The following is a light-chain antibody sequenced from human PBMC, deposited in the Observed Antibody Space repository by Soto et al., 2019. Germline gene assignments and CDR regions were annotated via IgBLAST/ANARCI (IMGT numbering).Light chain of an antibody. V-gene: IGKV1-5*01. CDR3: PLYNSLSPAT. Sequence: DIQMTQSPSTLSASVGDRVTITCRASRSIGDWLAWYQQNPGKAAKLMIYDASTLISGVPSRFSGSGYGTAFTLTNSSLQPDAFATYYCPLYNSLSPATFGQGTPVQIK. CDR1: RSIGDW. J-gene: IGKJ1*01. CDR2: DAS.